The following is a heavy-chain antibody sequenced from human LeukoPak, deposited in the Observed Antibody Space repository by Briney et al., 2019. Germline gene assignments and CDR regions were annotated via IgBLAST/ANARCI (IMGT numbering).Heavy chain of an antibody. D-gene: IGHD6-13*01. V-gene: IGHV1-18*01. CDR2: ISAYNGNT. Sequence: GASVKVSCKASGYTFTSYGISWVRQAPGQGLEWMGWISAYNGNTNYAQKLQGRVTMTTDTSTGTAYMELRSLRSDDTAVYYCAGSSWYPNWFDPWGQGTLVTVSS. J-gene: IGHJ5*02. CDR1: GYTFTSYG. CDR3: AGSSWYPNWFDP.